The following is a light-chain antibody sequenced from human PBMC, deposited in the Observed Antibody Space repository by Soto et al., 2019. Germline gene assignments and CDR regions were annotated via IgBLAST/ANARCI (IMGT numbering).Light chain of an antibody. CDR1: QSVSNNY. V-gene: IGKV3-20*01. CDR3: QQYGSSGT. J-gene: IGKJ1*01. CDR2: GAS. Sequence: EIVFTQSPGTLSLYPGERATLSCRASQSVSNNYLAWYQQKPGQAPRLLIYGASNRATGIPDRFSGSGSGTDFTLTISRLEPEDFAVYYCQQYGSSGTFGQGTRW.